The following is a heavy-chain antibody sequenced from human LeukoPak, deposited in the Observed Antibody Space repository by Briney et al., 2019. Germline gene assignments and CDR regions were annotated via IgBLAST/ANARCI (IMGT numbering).Heavy chain of an antibody. Sequence: ASVKVSCKASGYTFTTYYMHWVRQAPGQGLEWMGRINPNSGVTNFAQKFQGRVTMTRDTSINTVYMQLSRLRSDDTAAYYCARWEGIWFGDGTDYWGQGTLVTVSS. CDR1: GYTFTTYY. D-gene: IGHD3-10*01. V-gene: IGHV1-2*06. J-gene: IGHJ4*02. CDR2: INPNSGVT. CDR3: ARWEGIWFGDGTDY.